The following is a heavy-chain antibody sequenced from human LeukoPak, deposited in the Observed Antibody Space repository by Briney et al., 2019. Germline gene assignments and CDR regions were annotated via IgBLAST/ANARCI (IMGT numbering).Heavy chain of an antibody. CDR1: GGTFSSYA. CDR3: AASSQTYYYDSSGYNNWFDP. D-gene: IGHD3-22*01. J-gene: IGHJ5*02. CDR2: IIPIFGTA. Sequence: GASVKVSFKASGGTFSSYAISWVRQAPGQGLEWMGGIIPIFGTANYAQKFQGRVTITTDESTSTAYMELSSLRSEDTAVYYCAASSQTYYYDSSGYNNWFDPWGQGTLVTVSS. V-gene: IGHV1-69*05.